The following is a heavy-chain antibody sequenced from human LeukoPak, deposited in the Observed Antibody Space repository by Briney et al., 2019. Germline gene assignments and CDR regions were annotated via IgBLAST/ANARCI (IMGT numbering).Heavy chain of an antibody. J-gene: IGHJ4*02. CDR3: ARGTPMATNYYFDY. D-gene: IGHD5-18*01. CDR2: IDHSGST. CDR1: GGSFSDYY. V-gene: IGHV4-34*01. Sequence: SETLSLTCAVYGGSFSDYYWSWIRQPPGKGLEWIGEIDHSGSTNYNPSLKSRVTISLDTSKNQFSLKLSSVTAADTAVYYCARGTPMATNYYFDYWGQGTLVTVSS.